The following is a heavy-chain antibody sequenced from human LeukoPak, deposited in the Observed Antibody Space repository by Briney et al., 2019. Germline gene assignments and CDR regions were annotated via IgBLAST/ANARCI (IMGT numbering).Heavy chain of an antibody. D-gene: IGHD2-21*02. CDR1: GFPVSTNS. J-gene: IGHJ4*02. CDR3: ARPTAYCGGDCHFFDY. Sequence: PGGSLRLSCAVSGFPVSTNSMSWVRQAPGKGLEWVSFIYSGVTHYSDSVKGRFTIYRDNSKKTVYLQMDRLRTEDAAVYYCARPTAYCGGDCHFFDYWGQGTLVTVSS. CDR2: IYSGVT. V-gene: IGHV3-53*05.